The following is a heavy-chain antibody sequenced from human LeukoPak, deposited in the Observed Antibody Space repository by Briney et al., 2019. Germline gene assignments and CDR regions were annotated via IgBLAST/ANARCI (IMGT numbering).Heavy chain of an antibody. CDR3: ATSARTYIGSSLDY. J-gene: IGHJ4*02. Sequence: GGSLRLSCAASGFTFSTYWMHWVRQDPGKGLVWVSRISSDASITSYANPVKGRFTISRDNAKNTLYLQMNSLRAEDTALYYCATSARTYIGSSLDYWGQGTLVTVSS. V-gene: IGHV3-74*01. D-gene: IGHD2-15*01. CDR1: GFTFSTYW. CDR2: ISSDASIT.